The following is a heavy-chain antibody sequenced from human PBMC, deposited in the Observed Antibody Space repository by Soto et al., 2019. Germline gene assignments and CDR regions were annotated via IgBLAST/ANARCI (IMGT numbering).Heavy chain of an antibody. D-gene: IGHD6-19*01. J-gene: IGHJ1*01. CDR3: ARDREQWALTKVCQY. Sequence: QVQLVQSGTEVVEPGASVKVSCKASGYSFITYGISWVRQAPGQGLEWMGWISPYNGNAQYVQRFQGRVTMTADTSTNTAFLELTTLRSDDTAIYYCARDREQWALTKVCQYWGQGTRVAVSS. CDR2: ISPYNGNA. V-gene: IGHV1-18*01. CDR1: GYSFITYG.